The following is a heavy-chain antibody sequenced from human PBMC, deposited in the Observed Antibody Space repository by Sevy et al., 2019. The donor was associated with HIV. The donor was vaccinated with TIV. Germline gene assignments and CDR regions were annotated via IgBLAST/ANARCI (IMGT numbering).Heavy chain of an antibody. V-gene: IGHV3-30*18. CDR3: AKGLHYGSGSYYGGTDY. D-gene: IGHD3-10*01. J-gene: IGHJ4*02. Sequence: GGSLRLSCAASGFTFNGYGMHWGRQAPGKGLEWVAVILYDGSNEYYADSVKGRFTISRDNSKNTVYLQMNRLRTEDTAVYYCAKGLHYGSGSYYGGTDYWGQGTLVTVSS. CDR2: ILYDGSNE. CDR1: GFTFNGYG.